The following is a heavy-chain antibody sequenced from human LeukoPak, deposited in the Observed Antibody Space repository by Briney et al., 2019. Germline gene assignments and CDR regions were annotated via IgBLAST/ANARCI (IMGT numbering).Heavy chain of an antibody. CDR3: AKDLVRVRGYSGYGPKGFDY. CDR2: ISGSGGST. D-gene: IGHD5-12*01. J-gene: IGHJ4*02. CDR1: GFTFSSYA. Sequence: GGSLRLSCAASGFTFSSYAMSWVRQAPGKGLEWVSAISGSGGSTYYADSVKGRFTISRDNSKNTLYLQMNSLRAEDTAVYYCAKDLVRVRGYSGYGPKGFDYWGQGTLVTVSS. V-gene: IGHV3-23*01.